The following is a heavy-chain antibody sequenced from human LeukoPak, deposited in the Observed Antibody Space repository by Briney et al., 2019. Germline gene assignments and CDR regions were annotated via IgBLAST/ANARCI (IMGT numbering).Heavy chain of an antibody. CDR3: ARGGYCSSTTCSAADYYYYYMDV. CDR1: GYTFTSYG. CDR2: ISVYNGNT. Sequence: EASVKVSCKASGYTFTSYGISWVRQAPGQGLEWMGWISVYNGNTNYAQKFQGRVTMTTDTSTSTAYMELRSLRSDDTAAYYCARGGYCSSTTCSAADYYYYYMDVWGKGTTVTVSS. V-gene: IGHV1-18*01. J-gene: IGHJ6*03. D-gene: IGHD2-2*01.